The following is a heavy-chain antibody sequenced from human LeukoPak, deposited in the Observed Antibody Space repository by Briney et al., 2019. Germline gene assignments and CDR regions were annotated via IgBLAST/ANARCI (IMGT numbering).Heavy chain of an antibody. Sequence: ASVKASCKVSGYTLTELSMHWVRQAPGKGLEWMGGFDPEDGETIYAQKFQGRVTMTEDTSTDTAYMELSSLRSEDTAVYYCATGGYSSGWVPAHWFDPWGQGTLVTVSS. CDR3: ATGGYSSGWVPAHWFDP. CDR2: FDPEDGET. CDR1: GYTLTELS. V-gene: IGHV1-24*01. J-gene: IGHJ5*02. D-gene: IGHD6-19*01.